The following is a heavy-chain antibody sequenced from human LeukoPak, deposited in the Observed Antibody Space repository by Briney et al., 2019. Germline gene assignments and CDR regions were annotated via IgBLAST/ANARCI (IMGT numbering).Heavy chain of an antibody. CDR3: ASYDSRNDAFDI. Sequence: PSETLSLTCTVSGYSISSGYYWGWIRQPPGKGLEWIGSIYHSGSTYYNPSLKSRVTISVDTSKDQFSLKLSSVTAADTAVYCCASYDSRNDAFDIWGQGTMVTVSS. J-gene: IGHJ3*02. V-gene: IGHV4-38-2*02. CDR2: IYHSGST. CDR1: GYSISSGYY. D-gene: IGHD3-22*01.